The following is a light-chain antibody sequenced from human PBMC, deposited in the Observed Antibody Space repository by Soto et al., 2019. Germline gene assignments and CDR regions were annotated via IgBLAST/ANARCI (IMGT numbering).Light chain of an antibody. CDR3: GTWDSSLSAVV. CDR1: SSNIGNNY. Sequence: QSVVTQPPAVSAAPGQKVTISCSGSSSNIGNNYVSWYQQLPGTAPKLLIYDNNKRPSGIPDRFSGSKSGTSATLGITGLQTGDEADYYCGTWDSSLSAVVFGGGTKRTVL. CDR2: DNN. J-gene: IGLJ3*02. V-gene: IGLV1-51*01.